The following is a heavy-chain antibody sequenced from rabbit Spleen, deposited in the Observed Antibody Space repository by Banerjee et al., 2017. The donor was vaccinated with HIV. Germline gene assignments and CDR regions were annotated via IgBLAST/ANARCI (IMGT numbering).Heavy chain of an antibody. J-gene: IGHJ4*01. V-gene: IGHV1S45*01. CDR2: INAVTGRA. CDR3: ARDLLGVIGWNFNL. CDR1: GVSFSGSSY. D-gene: IGHD1-1*01. Sequence: QEQLVESGGDLVKPGASLTLTCIASGVSFSGSSYMCWVRQAPGKGLEWIACINAVTGRAVYASWAKGRFTISKTSSNTVTLQMTSLTAADTATCFCARDLLGVIGWNFNLWGPGTLVTVS.